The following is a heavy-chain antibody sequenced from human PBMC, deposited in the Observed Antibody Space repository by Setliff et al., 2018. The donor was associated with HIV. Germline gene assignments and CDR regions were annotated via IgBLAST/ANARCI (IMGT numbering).Heavy chain of an antibody. CDR1: GGTFSSYA. D-gene: IGHD5-12*01. V-gene: IGHV1-69*10. CDR2: IIPILGTA. Sequence: ASVKVSCKASGGTFSSYAISWVRQAPGQGLEWMGGIIPILGTANYAQKFQGRVTITRDTSASTAYMELSSLRSEDTAVYYCARVDVDIVATMTFDYWGQGTLVTVSS. J-gene: IGHJ4*02. CDR3: ARVDVDIVATMTFDY.